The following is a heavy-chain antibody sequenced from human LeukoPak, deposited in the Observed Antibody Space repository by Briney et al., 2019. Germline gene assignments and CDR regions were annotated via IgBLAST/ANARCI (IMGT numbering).Heavy chain of an antibody. CDR1: GFTFSSYS. CDR2: ISGSSSYI. CDR3: ARDRGRGYSYGYKTGTDY. J-gene: IGHJ4*02. D-gene: IGHD5-18*01. V-gene: IGHV3-21*01. Sequence: GGSLRLSCAASGFTFSSYSMNWVRQAPGKGLEWVSSISGSSSYIYYADSVKGRFTISRDNAKNSLYLQMNSLRAEDTAVYYCARDRGRGYSYGYKTGTDYWGQGTLVTVSS.